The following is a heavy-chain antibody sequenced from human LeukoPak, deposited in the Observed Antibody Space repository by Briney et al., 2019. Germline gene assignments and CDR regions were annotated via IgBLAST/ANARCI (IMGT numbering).Heavy chain of an antibody. D-gene: IGHD2-15*01. Sequence: GGSLRLSCAASGFTFSDYGMHWVRQAPGKGLEWVAVIWNDGSSKYYVDSVKGRFTISRDNSKNTLYLQMDSLRGDDTAVYYCAKPTRGSGGSFLIDYWGQGTLVTVSS. CDR1: GFTFSDYG. CDR3: AKPTRGSGGSFLIDY. J-gene: IGHJ4*02. CDR2: IWNDGSSK. V-gene: IGHV3-33*06.